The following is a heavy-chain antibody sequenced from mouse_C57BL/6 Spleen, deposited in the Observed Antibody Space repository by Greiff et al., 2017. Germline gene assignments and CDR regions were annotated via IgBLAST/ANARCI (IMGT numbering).Heavy chain of an antibody. D-gene: IGHD4-1*02. J-gene: IGHJ2*01. CDR3: ARFTNRDGGGY. CDR2: ILPRSGST. CDR1: GYTFTGYW. Sequence: VQGVESGAELMKPGASVKLSCKATGYTFTGYWIEWVKQRPGHGLEWIGEILPRSGSTNYNEKFKGKATFTADTSSNTAYMQLSSLTTEDSAFYSCARFTNRDGGGYWGQGTTLTVSS. V-gene: IGHV1-9*01.